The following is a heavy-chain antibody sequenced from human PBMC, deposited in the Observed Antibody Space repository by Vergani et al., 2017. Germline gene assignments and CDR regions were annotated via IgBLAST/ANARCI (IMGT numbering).Heavy chain of an antibody. V-gene: IGHV4-38-2*01. J-gene: IGHJ4*02. CDR1: GFSINSGYY. CDR2: IFHSGDT. CDR3: ARSRPYCTSGSCPAI. D-gene: IGHD2-15*01. Sequence: QVQLQESGPGVVKPSETLSLTCAVSGFSINSGYYWGWIRQPPGRGLEWIGSIFHSGDTYYNPSLKSRVTVSVDTSMNQVSLKLNSVTAADTAVYYCARSRPYCTSGSCPAIWGQGTLVTVSS.